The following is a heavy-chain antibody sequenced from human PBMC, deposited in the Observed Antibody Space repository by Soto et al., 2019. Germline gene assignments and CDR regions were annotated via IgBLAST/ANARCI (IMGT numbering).Heavy chain of an antibody. CDR1: GFTFSSYS. CDR3: AKDQGYGEEVITTFLDY. D-gene: IGHD3-22*01. J-gene: IGHJ4*02. V-gene: IGHV3-21*01. CDR2: ISSSSSYI. Sequence: PGGSLRLSCAASGFTFSSYSMNWVRQAPGKGLEWVSSISSSSSYIYYADSVKGRFTISRDNSKNTLYLQMNSLRAEDTAVYYCAKDQGYGEEVITTFLDYWGQGTLVTVSS.